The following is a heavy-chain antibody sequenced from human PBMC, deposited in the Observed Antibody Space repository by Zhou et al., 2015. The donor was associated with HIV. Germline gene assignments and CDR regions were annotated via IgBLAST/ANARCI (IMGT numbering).Heavy chain of an antibody. J-gene: IGHJ6*02. V-gene: IGHV1-69*06. D-gene: IGHD3-3*01. CDR2: IIPVLGTS. Sequence: QVQLVQSGAEVKKPGASVKVSCKASGYTFTSYDINWVRQATGQGLEWMGGIIPVLGTSNYAQKFQGRVSITADRSTSTAYMELSSLRSEDTAVYYCAINPDGAIFGVAKYGMDVWGQGTTVTVSS. CDR3: AINPDGAIFGVAKYGMDV. CDR1: GYTFTSYD.